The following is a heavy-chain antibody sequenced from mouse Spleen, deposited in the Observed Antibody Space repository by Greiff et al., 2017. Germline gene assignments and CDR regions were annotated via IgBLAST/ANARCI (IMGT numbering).Heavy chain of an antibody. Sequence: DVMLVESGGGLVKPGGSLKLSCAASGFTFSSYAMSWVRQTPEKRLEWVATISSGGSYTYYPDSVKGRFTISRDNAKNTLYLQMSSLRSEDTAMYYCARSPQLGPGLDFDYWGQGTTLTVSS. D-gene: IGHD4-1*02. J-gene: IGHJ2*01. CDR1: GFTFSSYA. CDR2: ISSGGSYT. V-gene: IGHV5-9-1*01. CDR3: ARSPQLGPGLDFDY.